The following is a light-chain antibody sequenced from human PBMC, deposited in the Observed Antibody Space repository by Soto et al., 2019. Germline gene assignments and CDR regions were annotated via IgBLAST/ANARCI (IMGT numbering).Light chain of an antibody. CDR2: EVT. J-gene: IGLJ1*01. CDR3: SSYTTTSTYV. CDR1: SSDVGGYDY. Sequence: QPVLTQPASVSGSPGQSITISCTGTSSDVGGYDYVSWYQHHPGKAPKFMIYEVTNRPSGVSHRFSGSKSGNTASLTISGLQAEDEADYYCSSYTTTSTYVFGTGTKLTVL. V-gene: IGLV2-14*01.